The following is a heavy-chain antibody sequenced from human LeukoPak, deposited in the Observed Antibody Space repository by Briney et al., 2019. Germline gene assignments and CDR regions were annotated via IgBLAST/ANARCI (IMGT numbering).Heavy chain of an antibody. CDR3: ARGYCSDVSCNAFDN. CDR2: IKQDGSEK. CDR1: EFTFSNYW. J-gene: IGHJ3*02. Sequence: GGSLRRSCAASEFTFSNYWMSWVRQAPGKGLEWVANIKQDGSEKYYLDSVKGRFTISRDNAKQSLYLQMNSLRAEDTAVYYCARGYCSDVSCNAFDNWGQGTMVTVSS. V-gene: IGHV3-7*04. D-gene: IGHD2-15*01.